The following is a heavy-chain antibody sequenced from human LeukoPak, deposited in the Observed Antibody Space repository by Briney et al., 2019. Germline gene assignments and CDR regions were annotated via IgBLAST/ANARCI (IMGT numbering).Heavy chain of an antibody. Sequence: GGSLRLSCAASGFTFSSYGMHWVRQAPGKGLEWVAVLSDDGNKEYYADSAKGRFTISRDNSKNTLYLQMNSLSAEDTAVYYCAKVGTNFLRYHFDSWGRGTLVTVSS. CDR2: LSDDGNKE. D-gene: IGHD1-1*01. J-gene: IGHJ4*02. CDR3: AKVGTNFLRYHFDS. CDR1: GFTFSSYG. V-gene: IGHV3-30*19.